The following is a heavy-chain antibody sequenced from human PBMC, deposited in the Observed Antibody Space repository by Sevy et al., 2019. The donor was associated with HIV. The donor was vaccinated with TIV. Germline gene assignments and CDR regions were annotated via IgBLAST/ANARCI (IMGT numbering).Heavy chain of an antibody. D-gene: IGHD3-10*01. V-gene: IGHV3-9*01. J-gene: IGHJ3*02. CDR3: AKDTLTPKGRRHSHRFDAFDI. Sequence: GGSLRLSCAASGFTFDDYAMHWVRQAPGKGLEWVSGISWNSGSIGYADSVKGRFTISRDNAKNSLYLQMNSLRAEDTALYYCAKDTLTPKGRRHSHRFDAFDIWGQGTMVTVS. CDR2: ISWNSGSI. CDR1: GFTFDDYA.